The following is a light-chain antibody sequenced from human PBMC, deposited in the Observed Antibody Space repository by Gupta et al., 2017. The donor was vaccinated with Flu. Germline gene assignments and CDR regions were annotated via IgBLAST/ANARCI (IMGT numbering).Light chain of an antibody. CDR2: GAS. J-gene: IGKJ4*01. CDR1: LPIRTY. Sequence: DIQMTQSPSSLSASVGDRVTISCRASLPIRTYLTWYQQKPGKAPELLIYGASILPGGVPSRFSGVGSGTDFTLTITSLQPEDFATYYCQQTYSPPRTFGGGTKVEIK. CDR3: QQTYSPPRT. V-gene: IGKV1-39*01.